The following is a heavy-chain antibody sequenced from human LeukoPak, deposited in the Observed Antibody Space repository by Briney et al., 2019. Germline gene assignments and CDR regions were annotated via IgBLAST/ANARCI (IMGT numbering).Heavy chain of an antibody. CDR2: IKQDGSEK. Sequence: GGSLRLSCAASGFTFSSYWMSWVRQAPGKGLEWVANIKQDGSEKYYVDSVKGRFTISRDSAKNSLYLQMNSLRAEDTAVYYCARHMIVVVIRYYFDYWGQGTLVTVSS. CDR1: GFTFSSYW. D-gene: IGHD3-22*01. V-gene: IGHV3-7*01. CDR3: ARHMIVVVIRYYFDY. J-gene: IGHJ4*02.